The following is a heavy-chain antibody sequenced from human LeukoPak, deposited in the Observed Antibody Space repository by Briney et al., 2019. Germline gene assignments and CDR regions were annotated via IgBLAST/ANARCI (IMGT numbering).Heavy chain of an antibody. J-gene: IGHJ5*02. Sequence: PGGSLRLSCAASGFTFSSYAMHWVRQAPGKGLEWVAVISYDGSNKYYADSVKGRFTISRDNSKNTLYLQMNSLRAEDTAVYYCARGGLRYFALWGQGALVTVSS. CDR1: GFTFSSYA. CDR2: ISYDGSNK. D-gene: IGHD3-16*01. V-gene: IGHV3-30-3*01. CDR3: ARGGLRYFAL.